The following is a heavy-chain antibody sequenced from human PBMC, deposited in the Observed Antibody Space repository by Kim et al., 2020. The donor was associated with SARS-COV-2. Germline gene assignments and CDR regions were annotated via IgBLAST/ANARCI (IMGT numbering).Heavy chain of an antibody. CDR3: AREGNLKYYFDY. CDR2: IYTSGST. Sequence: SETLSLTCTVSGGSISSGSYYWSWNRHPAGKGLEWNVRIYTSGSTNYNPTHKSRITISVYTSHYHVSLKLSSVTAADTAVYYCAREGNLKYYFDYWGQGTLVTVSS. J-gene: IGHJ4*02. V-gene: IGHV4-61*02. D-gene: IGHD1-20*01. CDR1: GGSISSGSYY.